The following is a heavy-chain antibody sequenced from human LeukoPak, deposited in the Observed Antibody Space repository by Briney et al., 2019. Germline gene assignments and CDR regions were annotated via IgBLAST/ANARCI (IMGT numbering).Heavy chain of an antibody. CDR2: INQDGGEK. CDR1: GFTFNTYW. D-gene: IGHD6-13*01. J-gene: IGHJ4*02. CDR3: ARAIAAAGSY. V-gene: IGHV3-7*04. Sequence: PGGSLRLSCAASGFTFNTYWMHWVRQAPGEGLEWVANINQDGGEKYYVHSVKGRFTISRDNAKNLLYLQMSSLRVEDTAVYYCARAIAAAGSYWGQGTLVTVSS.